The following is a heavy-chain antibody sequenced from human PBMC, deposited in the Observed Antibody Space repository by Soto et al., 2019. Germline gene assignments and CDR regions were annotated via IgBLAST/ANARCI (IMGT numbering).Heavy chain of an antibody. V-gene: IGHV3-64D*06. D-gene: IGHD5-12*01. Sequence: GGSLRLSCSASGFTFSSYAMHRVRQAPGKGLEYVSGIRGNGDPPFYADSVKGRFTISRDNSKNTLYLQMSSLSADDTAVYYCVKSRGGNNFDFFDWGQGALVTVSS. CDR3: VKSRGGNNFDFFD. CDR2: IRGNGDPP. CDR1: GFTFSSYA. J-gene: IGHJ4*02.